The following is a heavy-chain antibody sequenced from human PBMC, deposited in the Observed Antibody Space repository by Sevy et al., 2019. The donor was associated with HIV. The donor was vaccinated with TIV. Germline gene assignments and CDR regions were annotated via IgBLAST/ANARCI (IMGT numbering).Heavy chain of an antibody. CDR1: GGSVSSGSYY. D-gene: IGHD6-19*01. V-gene: IGHV4-61*01. Sequence: SETLSLTCTVSGGSVSSGSYYWSWIRQPPGKGLEWIGYIYYSGSTNYNPSLKSRVTISVDTSKNQFSLKLSSVTAADTAVYYCASYSSGWSTGWFGPWGQGTLVTVSS. J-gene: IGHJ5*02. CDR2: IYYSGST. CDR3: ASYSSGWSTGWFGP.